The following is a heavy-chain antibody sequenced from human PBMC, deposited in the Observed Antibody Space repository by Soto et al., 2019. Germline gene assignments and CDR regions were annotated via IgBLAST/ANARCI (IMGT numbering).Heavy chain of an antibody. D-gene: IGHD3-16*01. J-gene: IGHJ4*02. V-gene: IGHV3-7*01. CDR3: ARDIGFDYVN. Sequence: GVSLRLSCAVSGFNVMSYWMSWVRQAPGKGLEWVASVKEDGSELYYLHSVRGRFSISRDSAGNALHLTMNYLSAEDTGVYFCARDIGFDYVNWGQGIPVTVSS. CDR1: GFNVMSYW. CDR2: VKEDGSEL.